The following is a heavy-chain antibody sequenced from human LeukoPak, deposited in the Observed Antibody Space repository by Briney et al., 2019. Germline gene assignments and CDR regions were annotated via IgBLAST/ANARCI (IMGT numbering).Heavy chain of an antibody. V-gene: IGHV4-59*08. CDR2: IYYTGNT. D-gene: IGHD3-22*01. CDR1: GGSIIPYY. Sequence: SETLSLTCTVSGGSIIPYYWNWIRQPPGKGLEWIGYIYYTGNTYYNPSLKSRVSISVDTSKNHFSLNLSSVTAADTAAYYCARGADDTTGYYPFDYWGQGTLVTVSS. J-gene: IGHJ4*02. CDR3: ARGADDTTGYYPFDY.